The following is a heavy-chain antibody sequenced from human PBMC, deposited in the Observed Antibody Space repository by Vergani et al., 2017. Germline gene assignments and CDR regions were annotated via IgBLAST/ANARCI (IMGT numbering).Heavy chain of an antibody. CDR2: FDPEDGET. CDR1: GYTLTELS. D-gene: IGHD2-15*01. Sequence: QVQLVQSGAEVKKPGASVKVSCKVSGYTLTELSMHWVRQAPGKGLEWMGGFDPEDGETIDAQKFQGRVTMTEDTSTDTAYMELSSLRSEDTAVYYCATGPCGGSCRHWYFDLWGRGTLVTVSS. CDR3: ATGPCGGSCRHWYFDL. V-gene: IGHV1-24*01. J-gene: IGHJ2*01.